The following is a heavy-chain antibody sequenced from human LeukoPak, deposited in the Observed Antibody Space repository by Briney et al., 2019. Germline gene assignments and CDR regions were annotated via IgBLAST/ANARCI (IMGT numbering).Heavy chain of an antibody. J-gene: IGHJ6*02. CDR1: GGSFSGYY. CDR2: IYYSGST. D-gene: IGHD5-18*01. Sequence: SETLSLTCAVYGGSFSGYYWSWIRQPPGKGLEWIGYIYYSGSTNYNPSLKSRVTISVDTSKNQFSLKLSSVTAADTAVYYCARGGYSYGYPLYYYYGMDVWGQGTTVTVSS. CDR3: ARGGYSYGYPLYYYYGMDV. V-gene: IGHV4-59*01.